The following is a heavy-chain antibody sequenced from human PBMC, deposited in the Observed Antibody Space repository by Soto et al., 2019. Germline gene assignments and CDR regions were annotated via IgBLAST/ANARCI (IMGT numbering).Heavy chain of an antibody. CDR1: GGSVSSNSYS. J-gene: IGHJ4*02. CDR3: ERHVNLPLAGTGFDS. V-gene: IGHV4-39*01. D-gene: IGHD6-19*01. Sequence: SETLSLTCTVSGGSVSSNSYSWGWVRQSPGKGLEWIGTIYSNDNTHYNPSLLSRVTISVDTSKNEFSLRLNSVTAADTAVYYCERHVNLPLAGTGFDSWGRGTLVTVAS. CDR2: IYSNDNT.